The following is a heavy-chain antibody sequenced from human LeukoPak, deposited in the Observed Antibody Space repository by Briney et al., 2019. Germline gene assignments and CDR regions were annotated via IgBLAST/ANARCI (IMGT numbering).Heavy chain of an antibody. Sequence: PGRSLRLSCAASGFTFDDYAMHWVRQAPGKGLEWVSGISWNSGSIGYADSVKGRFTISRDNAKNPLYLQMNSLRAEDMALYYCAKGGYSSGWYGGGDGVYFDYWGQGTLVTVSS. D-gene: IGHD6-19*01. CDR2: ISWNSGSI. CDR1: GFTFDDYA. J-gene: IGHJ4*02. CDR3: AKGGYSSGWYGGGDGVYFDY. V-gene: IGHV3-9*03.